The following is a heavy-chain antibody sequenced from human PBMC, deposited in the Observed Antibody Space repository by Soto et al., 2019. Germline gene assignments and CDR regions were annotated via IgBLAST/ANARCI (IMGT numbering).Heavy chain of an antibody. D-gene: IGHD6-19*01. J-gene: IGHJ4*02. Sequence: GGSLRLSCAASGFTFRTYGMHWVRQAPGKGLEWVAFISDDGSQKYYGDSVKGRFTISRDNSKNTLSLRMISLRTKDTSVYYCAKEAPGGWHFFDTWGQGTLVTVSS. CDR3: AKEAPGGWHFFDT. CDR2: ISDDGSQK. CDR1: GFTFRTYG. V-gene: IGHV3-30*18.